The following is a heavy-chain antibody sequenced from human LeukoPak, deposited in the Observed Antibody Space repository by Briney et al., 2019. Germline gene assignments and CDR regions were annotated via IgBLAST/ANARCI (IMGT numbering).Heavy chain of an antibody. CDR2: IKQDGSEK. J-gene: IGHJ3*02. V-gene: IGHV3-7*01. Sequence: PGGSLRLSCAASGFTFSSYWMSWVRQAPGKGLEWVANIKQDGSEKYYVDSVKGRFTISRDNAKNSLYLQMNSLRAEDTAVYYCARDQGEDGASGELKEEDDAFDIWGQGTMVTVSS. CDR3: ARDQGEDGASGELKEEDDAFDI. D-gene: IGHD1-26*01. CDR1: GFTFSSYW.